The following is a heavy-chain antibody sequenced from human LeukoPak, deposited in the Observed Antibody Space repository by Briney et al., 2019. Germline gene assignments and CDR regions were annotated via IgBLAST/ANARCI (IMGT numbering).Heavy chain of an antibody. V-gene: IGHV1-24*01. Sequence: ASAKVSCKVSGYTLTELSMHWVRQAPGKGLEWMGGFDPEDGETIYAQKFQGRVTMTEDTSTDTAYMELRSLRSDDTAVYYCARDRGSSWYNFDYWGQGTLVTVSS. J-gene: IGHJ4*02. CDR1: GYTLTELS. CDR3: ARDRGSSWYNFDY. CDR2: FDPEDGET. D-gene: IGHD6-13*01.